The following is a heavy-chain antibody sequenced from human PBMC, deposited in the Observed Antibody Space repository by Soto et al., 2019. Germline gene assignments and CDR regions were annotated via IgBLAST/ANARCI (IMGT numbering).Heavy chain of an antibody. V-gene: IGHV1-18*01. J-gene: IGHJ4*02. D-gene: IGHD6-19*01. CDR2: ISAYNGNT. CDR1: GYLFTSYG. CDR3: ARGSSSGWYFDY. Sequence: ASVKVSCKASGYLFTSYGFSWVRQAPGQGLEWMGWISAYNGNTNYEQKVQGRVTMTTDTSTSTAYMELRSLRSDDTAVYYCARGSSSGWYFDYWGQGTLVTVSS.